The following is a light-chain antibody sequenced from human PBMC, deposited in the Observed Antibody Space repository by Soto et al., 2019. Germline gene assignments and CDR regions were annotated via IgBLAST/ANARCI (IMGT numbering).Light chain of an antibody. CDR3: QQYYSTLSYT. J-gene: IGKJ2*01. Sequence: DIVMTQSPASLAVSLGARATIHCKSSQTVFYSSNNKNYLAWYQQKPGRPPRLLIYWASTRQSGVSDRFSGSGSGTDFTLTISNLQAEDVAVYYCQQYYSTLSYTFGQGTRLEIK. CDR1: QTVFYSSNNKNY. V-gene: IGKV4-1*01. CDR2: WAS.